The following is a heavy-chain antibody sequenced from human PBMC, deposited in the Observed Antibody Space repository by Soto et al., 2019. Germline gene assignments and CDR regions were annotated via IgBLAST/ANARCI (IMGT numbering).Heavy chain of an antibody. J-gene: IGHJ6*02. Sequence: VQLLESGGGLVQPGGSLRLSCAASGFTFSSYAMSWVRQAPGKWLEWVSVISGSGYSTYYADSVRGRFTISRDNSKNTLYLQMNSLRAEDTAVYYCAKDRDGAAAGPTKFYGMDVWGQGTTVTVSS. V-gene: IGHV3-23*01. CDR3: AKDRDGAAAGPTKFYGMDV. CDR1: GFTFSSYA. D-gene: IGHD6-13*01. CDR2: ISGSGYST.